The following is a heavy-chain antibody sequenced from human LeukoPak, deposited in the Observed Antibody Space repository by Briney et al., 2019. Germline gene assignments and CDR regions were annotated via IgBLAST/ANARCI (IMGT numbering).Heavy chain of an antibody. CDR3: AKYASGSLVV. CDR2: IYNTGST. J-gene: IGHJ4*02. Sequence: SETLSLTCTVSGGSIISSYFWSWIRQPAGKGLEWIGRIYNTGSTDFNPSLKSRVAMSVDTSKNQFSLKLSSVTAADTAVYYCAKYASGSLVVWGQGTLVTVSS. CDR1: GGSIISSYF. D-gene: IGHD3-10*01. V-gene: IGHV4-4*07.